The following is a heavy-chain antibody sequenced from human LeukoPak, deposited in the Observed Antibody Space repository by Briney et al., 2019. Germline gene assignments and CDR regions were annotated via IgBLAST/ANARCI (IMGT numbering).Heavy chain of an antibody. CDR2: IYYSGST. D-gene: IGHD1-26*01. J-gene: IGHJ6*03. Sequence: SETLSLTCTVSGGSISSYYWSWIRQPPGKGLEWIGYIYYSGSTNYNPSLKSRVTISVDTSKNQFSLKLSSVTAADTAVYYCARVDSGSYDYYYYYMDVWGKGTTVTVSS. CDR3: ARVDSGSYDYYYYYMDV. CDR1: GGSISSYY. V-gene: IGHV4-59*01.